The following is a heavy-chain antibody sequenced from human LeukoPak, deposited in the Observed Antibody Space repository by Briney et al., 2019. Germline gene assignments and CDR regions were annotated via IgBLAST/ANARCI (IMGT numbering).Heavy chain of an antibody. CDR1: GGTFSSYA. Sequence: SVQVSCQASGGTFSSYAISWVRQAPGQGLEWVGRVIPIFGTANYAQKFQGRVTITTDESTSTAYMELSSLRSEDTAVYYCARGGQLLHYYYYYMDVWGKGTTVTVSS. CDR3: ARGGQLLHYYYYYMDV. V-gene: IGHV1-69*05. CDR2: VIPIFGTA. D-gene: IGHD2-2*01. J-gene: IGHJ6*03.